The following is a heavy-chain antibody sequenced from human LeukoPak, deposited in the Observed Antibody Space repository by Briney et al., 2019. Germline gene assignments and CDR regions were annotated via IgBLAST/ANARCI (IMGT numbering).Heavy chain of an antibody. V-gene: IGHV3-7*01. J-gene: IGHJ6*03. D-gene: IGHD3-10*01. CDR2: IKQDGSET. CDR1: GFGFSFYW. Sequence: PGGSLSLPCAASGFGFSFYWMTWVRQAPGKGLEWVASIKQDGSETYVESVEGRFTISWDNAKDSLELLMNNLRAEDTAVYYCARSGPRCSMGQGVLTCYYYMDVWGKGTTVIISS. CDR3: ARSGPRCSMGQGVLTCYYYMDV.